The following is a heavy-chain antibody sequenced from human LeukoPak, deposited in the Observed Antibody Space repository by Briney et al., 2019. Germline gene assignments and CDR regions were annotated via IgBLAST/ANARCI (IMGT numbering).Heavy chain of an antibody. CDR3: ARDRGYCSGGSCYVTNFDY. J-gene: IGHJ4*02. D-gene: IGHD2-15*01. CDR1: GFTVSSNY. V-gene: IGHV3-66*01. Sequence: PGGSLRLSCAASGFTVSSNYMSWVRQAPGKGLEWVSVIYSGGSTYYADSVKGRFTISRDNSKNTLYLQMNSLRAEDTAVYYCARDRGYCSGGSCYVTNFDYWGQGTLVTDSS. CDR2: IYSGGST.